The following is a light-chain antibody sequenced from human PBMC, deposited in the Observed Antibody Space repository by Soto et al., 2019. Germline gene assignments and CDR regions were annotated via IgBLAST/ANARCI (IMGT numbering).Light chain of an antibody. Sequence: EIVFTQSPGTLSLSPGERATLSCRASQSVSNNYLAWYQQKPGQPPRLLIYGASNRATGIPDRFSSSGSGTDFTLTISRLEPEDFAVYYCQKYGSSGTFGQGTKVDIK. CDR1: QSVSNNY. V-gene: IGKV3-20*01. J-gene: IGKJ1*01. CDR2: GAS. CDR3: QKYGSSGT.